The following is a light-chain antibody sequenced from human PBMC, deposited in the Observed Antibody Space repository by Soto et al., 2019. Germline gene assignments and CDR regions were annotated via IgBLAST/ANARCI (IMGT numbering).Light chain of an antibody. Sequence: EIVLTQSPATLSLSPGERATLSCRASQSVSIYLAWYQQSPGQAPRLLIYDACNRATGSPARFSGSGSGIDFDLNIGSIEAEGFAVDYCGHRSNWPPIAFGQGTRVDMK. CDR1: QSVSIY. J-gene: IGKJ5*01. CDR2: DAC. V-gene: IGKV3-11*01. CDR3: GHRSNWPPIA.